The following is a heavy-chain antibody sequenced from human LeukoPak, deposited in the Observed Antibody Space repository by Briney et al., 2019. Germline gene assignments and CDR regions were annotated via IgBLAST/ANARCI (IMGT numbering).Heavy chain of an antibody. V-gene: IGHV5-51*01. CDR2: IYPGDSDT. J-gene: IGHJ5*02. Sequence: IIYPGDSDTRYSPSFQGQVTISADKSISTPYLQWSSLKASDTAMYYCARLAAPINWFDPWGQGTLVTVSS. CDR3: ARLAAPINWFDP. D-gene: IGHD2-15*01.